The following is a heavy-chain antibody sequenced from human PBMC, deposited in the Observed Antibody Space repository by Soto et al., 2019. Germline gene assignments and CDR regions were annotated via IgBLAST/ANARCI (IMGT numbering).Heavy chain of an antibody. J-gene: IGHJ6*02. CDR2: IYYSGST. V-gene: IGHV4-31*03. CDR1: GGSISSGGYY. Sequence: QVQLQESGPGLVKPSQTLSLTCTVSGGSISSGGYYWSWIRQHPGKGLEWIGYIYYSGSTYYNPXLKSRVTISVDXPXNXXYLKLSSVTAADTAVYYCAASCVGCGGFNYYGMDVWGQGTTVTVSS. CDR3: AASCVGCGGFNYYGMDV. D-gene: IGHD2-21*01.